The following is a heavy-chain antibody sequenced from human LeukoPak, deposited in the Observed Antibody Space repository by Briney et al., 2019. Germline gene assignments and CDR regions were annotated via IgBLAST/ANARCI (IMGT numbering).Heavy chain of an antibody. CDR2: ISGSGGST. CDR1: GFTFSSYA. CDR3: AKDGCSGTSCYVGY. J-gene: IGHJ4*02. D-gene: IGHD2-2*01. V-gene: IGHV3-23*01. Sequence: GGSLRLSCAASGFTFSSYAMSWVRQAPGKGLEWVSAISGSGGSTYYADSVKGRFTISRDNSKNTLYLQMNSLRAEDTAVYYCAKDGCSGTSCYVGYWGQGTLVTVSS.